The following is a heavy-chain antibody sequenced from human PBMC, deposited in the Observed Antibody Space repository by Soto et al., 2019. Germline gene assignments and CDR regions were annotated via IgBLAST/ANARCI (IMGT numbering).Heavy chain of an antibody. V-gene: IGHV1-8*02. Sequence: ASVKVSCKASGYTFTSYDINWVRQATGQGLEWMGWMNPNSGNTGYAQKFQGRVTMTRNTSISTAYMELSSLRSEDTAMYYCARGLATIAALAFDIWGQGTMVTVSS. J-gene: IGHJ3*02. CDR2: MNPNSGNT. CDR3: ARGLATIAALAFDI. D-gene: IGHD6-6*01. CDR1: GYTFTSYD.